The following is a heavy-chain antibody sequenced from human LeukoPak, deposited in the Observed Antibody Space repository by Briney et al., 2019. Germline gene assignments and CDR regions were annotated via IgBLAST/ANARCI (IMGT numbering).Heavy chain of an antibody. D-gene: IGHD1-7*01. CDR2: INHSGST. CDR3: ARGRRDNWNYKGRNRFDP. J-gene: IGHJ5*02. V-gene: IGHV4-34*01. CDR1: GGSFSGYY. Sequence: SETLSLTCAVYGGSFSGYYWSWIRQPPGKGLEWIGEINHSGSTNYNPSLKSRVTISVDTSKNQFSLKLSSVSAADTAVYYCARGRRDNWNYKGRNRFDPWGQGTLVTVSS.